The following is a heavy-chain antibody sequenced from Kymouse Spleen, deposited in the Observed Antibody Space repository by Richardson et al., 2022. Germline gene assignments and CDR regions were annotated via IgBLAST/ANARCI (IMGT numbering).Heavy chain of an antibody. CDR1: GFTFSSYG. J-gene: IGHJ4*02. CDR2: IWYDGSNK. V-gene: IGHV3-33*01. D-gene: IGHD3-10*01. CDR3: AREMVRGVIIFDY. Sequence: QVQLVESGGGVVQPGRSLRLSCAASGFTFSSYGMHWVRQAPGKGLEWVAVIWYDGSNKYYADSVKGRFTISRDNSKNTLYLQMNSLRAEDTAVYYCAREMVRGVIIFDYWGQGTLVTVSS.